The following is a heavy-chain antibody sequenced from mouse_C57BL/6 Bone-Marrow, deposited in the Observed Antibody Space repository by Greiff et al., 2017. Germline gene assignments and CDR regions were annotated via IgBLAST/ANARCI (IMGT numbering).Heavy chain of an antibody. D-gene: IGHD3-3*01. J-gene: IGHJ2*01. CDR1: GYTFTDYY. Sequence: EVQLQQSGPVLVKPGASVKMSCKASGYTFTDYYMNWVKQSPGKSLEWIGVINPYNGGTSYNQKFKGKATLTVDKSSSTAYMELNSLTSEDSAVYYCASRREGPGYWGQGTTLTVSS. CDR3: ASRREGPGY. V-gene: IGHV1-19*01. CDR2: INPYNGGT.